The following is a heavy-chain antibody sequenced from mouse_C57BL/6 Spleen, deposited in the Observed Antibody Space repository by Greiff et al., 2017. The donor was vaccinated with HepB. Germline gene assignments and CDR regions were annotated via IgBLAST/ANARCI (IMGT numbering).Heavy chain of an antibody. V-gene: IGHV1-82*01. CDR2: IYPGDGDT. CDR3: AGKRGRNYFDY. Sequence: VQLQQSGPELVKPGASVKISCKASGYAFSSSWMNWVKQRPGKGLEWIGRIYPGDGDTNYNGKFKGKATLTADKSSSTAYMQLSSLTSEDSAVYFCAGKRGRNYFDYWGQGTTLTVSS. J-gene: IGHJ2*01. CDR1: GYAFSSSW.